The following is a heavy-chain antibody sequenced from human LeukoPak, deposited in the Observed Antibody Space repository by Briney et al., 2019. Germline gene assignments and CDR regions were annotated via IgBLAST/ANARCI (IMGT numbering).Heavy chain of an antibody. Sequence: SETLSLTCTVSGGSISSHYWSWVRQPPGKGLEWIGYIYYRGSTNYNPSLTSRVTISLDTSRTRFSVKRNSVTAADTAVYYCARGPSPHVDYWGQGTLVTVSS. CDR1: GGSISSHY. J-gene: IGHJ4*02. V-gene: IGHV4-59*11. CDR3: ARGPSPHVDY. CDR2: IYYRGST.